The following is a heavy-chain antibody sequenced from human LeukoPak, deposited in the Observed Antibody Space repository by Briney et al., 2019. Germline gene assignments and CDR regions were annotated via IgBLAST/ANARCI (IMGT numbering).Heavy chain of an antibody. CDR1: EFAFSTYN. V-gene: IGHV3-48*02. D-gene: IGHD4-23*01. Sequence: GGSLRLSCAASEFAFSTYNMNWVRQAPGKGLEWVSYISTGSSTTYYADSVKGRFTISRDNVENSLCLQMNSLRDEDTAVYYCARVAAGYSVNYFDYWGQGTLVTVSS. CDR2: ISTGSSTT. CDR3: ARVAAGYSVNYFDY. J-gene: IGHJ4*02.